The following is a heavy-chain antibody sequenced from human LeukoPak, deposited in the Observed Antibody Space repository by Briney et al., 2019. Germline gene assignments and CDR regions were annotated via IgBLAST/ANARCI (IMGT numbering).Heavy chain of an antibody. CDR3: ANGNRCTSPNCLGYYYFYMDV. Sequence: GGSLRLSCAASGFTFSSYAMNWVRQAPGRGLEWVSGFSGSGGTTYYADFVKGRFTISRDNSKNTLYLQMNSLRAEDTAVYYCANGNRCTSPNCLGYYYFYMDVWGKGTTVTVSS. J-gene: IGHJ6*03. D-gene: IGHD2-8*01. V-gene: IGHV3-23*01. CDR2: FSGSGGTT. CDR1: GFTFSSYA.